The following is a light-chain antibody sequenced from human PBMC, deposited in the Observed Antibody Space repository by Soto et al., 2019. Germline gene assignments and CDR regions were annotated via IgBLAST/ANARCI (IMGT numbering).Light chain of an antibody. J-gene: IGKJ4*01. CDR3: QQSYITPLS. CDR2: AAS. Sequence: SPSSLSASVGDRVTITCRASQNISNYLNWYQQKTNKAPKLLIYAASTFLSGVPSRFSGSGSGTDFTLTISSLQPEDFATYYCQQSYITPLSFGGGTKVDIK. V-gene: IGKV1-39*01. CDR1: QNISNY.